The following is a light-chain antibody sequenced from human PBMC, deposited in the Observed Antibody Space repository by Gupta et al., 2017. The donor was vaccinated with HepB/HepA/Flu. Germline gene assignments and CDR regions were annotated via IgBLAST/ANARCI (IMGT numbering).Light chain of an antibody. CDR2: WAS. J-gene: IGKJ1*01. V-gene: IGKV4-1*01. CDR3: QQYYSIPRT. CDR1: RSLLYSSNSKNY. Sequence: DLVMTQSPDSLAVVLGERATSNCKSSRSLLYSSNSKNYLAWYQQKPGQPPKLLIYWASTRESGVPDRFSGSGSGTDFTLTISSLQAGDVAVYYCQQYYSIPRTFGQGTKVEIK.